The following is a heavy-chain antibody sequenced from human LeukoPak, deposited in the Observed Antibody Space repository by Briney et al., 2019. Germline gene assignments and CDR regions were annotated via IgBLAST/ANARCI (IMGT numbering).Heavy chain of an antibody. J-gene: IGHJ4*02. D-gene: IGHD2-21*02. V-gene: IGHV7-4-1*02. Sequence: GASVKVSCKASGYTFTSYAMNWVRQAPGQGLEWMGWINTNTGNPTYAQGFTGRFVFSLDTSVSTVYLQISSLKAEDTAVYYCASHSFCGGDCYHDYWGQGTLVTVSS. CDR3: ASHSFCGGDCYHDY. CDR1: GYTFTSYA. CDR2: INTNTGNP.